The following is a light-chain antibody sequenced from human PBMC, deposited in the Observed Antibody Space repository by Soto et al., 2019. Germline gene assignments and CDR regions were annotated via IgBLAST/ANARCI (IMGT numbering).Light chain of an antibody. J-gene: IGKJ3*01. CDR2: GAS. CDR3: HQYGTSPLT. CDR1: QTVSSNY. Sequence: EIVLTQSPGTLSLSPGERATLSCRASQTVSSNYLAWYQQKPGQAPRLLIYGASSRATGIPDRFSGSGSGTDFTLTIRRLEPEDFAVYYCHQYGTSPLTFGPGTKVDIK. V-gene: IGKV3-20*01.